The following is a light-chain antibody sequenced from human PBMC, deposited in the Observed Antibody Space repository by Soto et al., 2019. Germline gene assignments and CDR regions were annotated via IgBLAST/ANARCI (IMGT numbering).Light chain of an antibody. Sequence: DIQMTQSPSSVSASVGDRVTITCRASQGVSTWLAWYQQKPGKAPNLLIYTASSLQSGVPSRFSGSGSGTAFTLTISSLQPEDFAKHYCQQTTPFPLTVGGGTKVEI. CDR3: QQTTPFPLT. CDR1: QGVSTW. J-gene: IGKJ4*01. V-gene: IGKV1D-12*01. CDR2: TAS.